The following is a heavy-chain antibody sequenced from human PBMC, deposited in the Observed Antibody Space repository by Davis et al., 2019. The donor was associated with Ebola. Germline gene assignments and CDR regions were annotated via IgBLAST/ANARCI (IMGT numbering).Heavy chain of an antibody. CDR2: INAGNGNT. V-gene: IGHV1-3*01. J-gene: IGHJ5*02. CDR3: ARGVGYCSGGSCYSGWFDP. D-gene: IGHD2-15*01. Sequence: ASVKVSCKASGYTFTSYAMHWVRQAPGQRLEWMGWINAGNGNTKYSQKFQGWVTMTRDTSISTAYMELSRLRSDDTAVYYCARGVGYCSGGSCYSGWFDPWGQGTLVTVSS. CDR1: GYTFTSYA.